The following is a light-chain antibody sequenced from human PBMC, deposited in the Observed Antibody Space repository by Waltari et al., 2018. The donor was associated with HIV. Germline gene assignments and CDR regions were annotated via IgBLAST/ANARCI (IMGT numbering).Light chain of an antibody. Sequence: EIVMTQSPATLSASPGDSAVLSCRASQSVGSNLAWYQQTPGQAPRLLIYAASTRATGIPPRFRGSGSGTEFTLTISGLQSEDFAFYYCQQYNSWPPRFTFGPGTKVDFK. CDR3: QQYNSWPPRFT. CDR2: AAS. J-gene: IGKJ3*01. V-gene: IGKV3-15*01. CDR1: QSVGSN.